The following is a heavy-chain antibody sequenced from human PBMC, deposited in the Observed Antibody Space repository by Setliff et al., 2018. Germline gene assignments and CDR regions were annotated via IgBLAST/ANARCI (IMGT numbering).Heavy chain of an antibody. Sequence: AASVKVSCKASGGTFSSYAISWVRQAPGQGLEWMGGIIPIFGTANYAQKFQGRVTITTDESTSTAYMELSSLRSEDTAVYYCARTSGVRGVIIAGGMDVWGQGTTVTV. CDR2: IIPIFGTA. D-gene: IGHD3-10*01. V-gene: IGHV1-69*05. CDR3: ARTSGVRGVIIAGGMDV. J-gene: IGHJ6*02. CDR1: GGTFSSYA.